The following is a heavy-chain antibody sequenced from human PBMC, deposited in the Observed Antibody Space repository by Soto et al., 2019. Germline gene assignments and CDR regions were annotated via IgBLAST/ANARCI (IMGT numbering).Heavy chain of an antibody. CDR1: GGSFSGYY. V-gene: IGHV4-34*01. Sequence: SETLSLTCAVYGGSFSGYYWSWIRQPPGKGLEWIGEINHSGSTNYNPSLKSRVTISVDTSKNQFSLKLSSVTTADTAVYYCAVEVGYCSSTSCYGGDYWGQGTLVTVSS. CDR2: INHSGST. D-gene: IGHD2-2*01. J-gene: IGHJ4*02. CDR3: AVEVGYCSSTSCYGGDY.